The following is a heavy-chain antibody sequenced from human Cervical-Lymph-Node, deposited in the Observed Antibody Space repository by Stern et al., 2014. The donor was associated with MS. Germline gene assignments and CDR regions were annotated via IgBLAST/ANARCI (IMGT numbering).Heavy chain of an antibody. CDR1: GFTFSSYS. D-gene: IGHD3-3*01. Sequence: EVQLVESGGGLVQPGGSLRLSCAASGFTFSSYSMNWVRQAPGKGLEWDSYIGSSSSPIYYADSVQGRFTISRDNAKNSLYLQMNSLRAEDTAVYYCARDRVTIPSSSYHVVDVWGQGTTVTVSS. J-gene: IGHJ6*02. CDR3: ARDRVTIPSSSYHVVDV. V-gene: IGHV3-48*01. CDR2: IGSSSSPI.